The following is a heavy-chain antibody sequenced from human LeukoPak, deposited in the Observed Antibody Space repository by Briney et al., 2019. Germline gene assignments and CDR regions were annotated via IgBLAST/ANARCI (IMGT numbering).Heavy chain of an antibody. CDR3: AKGVSGYSTSSGSYYMDV. CDR2: IYHSGST. D-gene: IGHD6-13*01. J-gene: IGHJ6*03. CDR1: GYSISSDYY. Sequence: SETLSLTCTVSGYSISSDYYWGWIRQPPGKGLEWIGEIYHSGSTNYNPSLKSRVTISVDKSKNHFSLKLSSVTAADTAVYYCAKGVSGYSTSSGSYYMDVWGKGTTVTVSS. V-gene: IGHV4-38-2*02.